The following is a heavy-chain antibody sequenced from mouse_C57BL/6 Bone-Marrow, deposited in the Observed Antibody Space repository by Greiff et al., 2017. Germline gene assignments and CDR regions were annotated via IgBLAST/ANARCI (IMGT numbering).Heavy chain of an antibody. Sequence: QVQLQQSGPELVKPGASVKISCKASGYAFSSSWMNWVKQRPGKGLEWIGRIYPGDGDTNYNGKFKGKATLTADKSSSTAYMQLSSLTSEDSAVYFCANRYGRGWGQCTTLTVSS. CDR2: IYPGDGDT. CDR1: GYAFSSSW. CDR3: ANRYGRG. V-gene: IGHV1-82*01. D-gene: IGHD1-2*01. J-gene: IGHJ2*01.